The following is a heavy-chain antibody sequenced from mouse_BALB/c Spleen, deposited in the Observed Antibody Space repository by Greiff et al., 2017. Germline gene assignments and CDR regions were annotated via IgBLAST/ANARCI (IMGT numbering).Heavy chain of an antibody. CDR2: IDPANGNT. V-gene: IGHV14-3*02. D-gene: IGHD1-1*01. Sequence: VQLQQSGAELVKPGASVKLSCTASGFNIKDTYMHWVKQRPEQGLEWIGRIDPANGNTKYDPKFQGKATITADTSSNTAYLQLSSLTSEDTAVYYCARTRYYGSSEFDYWGQGTTLTVSS. CDR1: GFNIKDTY. J-gene: IGHJ2*01. CDR3: ARTRYYGSSEFDY.